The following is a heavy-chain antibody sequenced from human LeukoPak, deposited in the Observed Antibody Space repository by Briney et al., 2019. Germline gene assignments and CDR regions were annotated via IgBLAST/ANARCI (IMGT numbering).Heavy chain of an antibody. D-gene: IGHD6-13*01. V-gene: IGHV4-4*02. CDR3: ARGSSSWYYYYYYYMDV. CDR1: GGSISSSNW. Sequence: SETLSLTCAVSGGSISSSNWWSWVRQPPGKGLEWIGYIYYSGSANYNPSLKSRVTISVDTSKNQFSLKLSSVTAADTAVYYCARGSSSWYYYYYYYMDVWGKGTTVTVSS. CDR2: IYYSGSA. J-gene: IGHJ6*03.